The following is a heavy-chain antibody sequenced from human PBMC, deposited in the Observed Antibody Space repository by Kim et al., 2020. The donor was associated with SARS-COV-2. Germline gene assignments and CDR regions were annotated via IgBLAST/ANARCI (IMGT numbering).Heavy chain of an antibody. Sequence: SETLSLTCSVSGGSIRSGGKFWTWIRQHPAKGLEWIGYISYSGNPHYSPSLRSRVSISLQTSENQFSLELTSVTAADTAVYYCSRVQPLDYWGQGIPVTV. J-gene: IGHJ4*02. CDR1: GGSIRSGGKF. CDR2: ISYSGNP. CDR3: SRVQPLDY. V-gene: IGHV4-31*03. D-gene: IGHD2-2*01.